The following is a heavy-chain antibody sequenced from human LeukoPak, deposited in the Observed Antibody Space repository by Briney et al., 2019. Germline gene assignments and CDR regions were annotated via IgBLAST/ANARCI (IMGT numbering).Heavy chain of an antibody. D-gene: IGHD6-19*01. Sequence: GGSLRLSCAASGFTFSHFAMRWVRQAPGKGLEWVSGISSSGGSTYYADFVKGRFTVSSDNSKNTLYLQMRSLRAEDTAVYYCAKGLESSIRCTLIAYRGQGTLVTVSS. CDR1: GFTFSHFA. CDR2: ISSSGGST. J-gene: IGHJ4*02. CDR3: AKGLESSIRCTLIAY. V-gene: IGHV3-23*01.